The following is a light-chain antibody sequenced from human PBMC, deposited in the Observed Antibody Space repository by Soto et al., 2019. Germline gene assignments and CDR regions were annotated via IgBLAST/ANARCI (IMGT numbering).Light chain of an antibody. J-gene: IGLJ3*02. CDR2: DVS. Sequence: QSALTQPASVSGSPGQSITISCTGTSSDVGGYNYVSWYQQHPGKAPKLMIYDVSNRPSGVSNRFSGSKSGNTASLTISGLQAEDEADDYCSSYTSSSTRVFVGGTKLTVL. CDR1: SSDVGGYNY. V-gene: IGLV2-14*01. CDR3: SSYTSSSTRV.